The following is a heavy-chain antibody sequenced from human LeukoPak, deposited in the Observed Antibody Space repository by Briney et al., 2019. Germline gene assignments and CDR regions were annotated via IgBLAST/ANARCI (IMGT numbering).Heavy chain of an antibody. CDR3: AKDMSGDERKGSFDY. Sequence: GGSLRLSCAASGFTCDDYAMHWVRQAPGKGREGVSGISWNSGSIGYADSVKGRFTISRDNAKNSLYLQMNSLRAEDMALYYCAKDMSGDERKGSFDYWGQGTLVTVSS. J-gene: IGHJ4*02. V-gene: IGHV3-9*03. CDR2: ISWNSGSI. D-gene: IGHD4-17*01. CDR1: GFTCDDYA.